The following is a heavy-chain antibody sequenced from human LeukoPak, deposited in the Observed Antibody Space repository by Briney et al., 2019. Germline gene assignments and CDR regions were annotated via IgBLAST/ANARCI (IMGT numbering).Heavy chain of an antibody. J-gene: IGHJ3*02. CDR2: ISAYNGNT. CDR1: GYTFTSYG. D-gene: IGHD3-10*01. Sequence: ASVKVSCKASGYTFTSYGISWVRQAPGQGLEWMGWISAYNGNTNYAQKLQGRVTMTTDTSTSTAYMELRSLRSDDTAVYHCASHRGVIIGPDAFDIWGQGTMVTVSS. CDR3: ASHRGVIIGPDAFDI. V-gene: IGHV1-18*01.